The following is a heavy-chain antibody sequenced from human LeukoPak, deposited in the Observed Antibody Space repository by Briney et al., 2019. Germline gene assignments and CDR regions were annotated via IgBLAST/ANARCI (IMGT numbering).Heavy chain of an antibody. CDR1: GFTFSTYG. J-gene: IGHJ4*02. Sequence: GRSLRLSCTASGFTFSTYGMHWVRQAPGKGLEWVALISYDGTNKYYADSVKGRFTISRDNSKNTLYLQMNSLSADDTAVYYCAKGEDSSGWYYFDYWGQGTLVTASS. CDR2: ISYDGTNK. V-gene: IGHV3-30*18. CDR3: AKGEDSSGWYYFDY. D-gene: IGHD6-19*01.